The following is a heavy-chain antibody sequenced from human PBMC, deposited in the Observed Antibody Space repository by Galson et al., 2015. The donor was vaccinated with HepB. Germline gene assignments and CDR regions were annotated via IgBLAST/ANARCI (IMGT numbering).Heavy chain of an antibody. J-gene: IGHJ5*02. D-gene: IGHD1-14*01. CDR3: ARHPSLGRSNPYNWFDP. Sequence: SVKVSCKASGYTFTSYGISWVRQAPGQGLEWMGWISAYNGNTNYAQKLQGRVTMTTDTSTSTAYMELRSLRSDDTAMYYCARHPSLGRSNPYNWFDPWGQGTLVTVSS. CDR1: GYTFTSYG. V-gene: IGHV1-18*04. CDR2: ISAYNGNT.